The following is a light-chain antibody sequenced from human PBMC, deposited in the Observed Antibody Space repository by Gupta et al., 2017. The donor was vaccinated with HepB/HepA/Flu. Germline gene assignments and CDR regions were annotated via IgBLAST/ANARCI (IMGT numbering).Light chain of an antibody. J-gene: IGLJ1*01. CDR1: SSDVGGYNY. CDR3: SSYTSSSTGV. CDR2: DVS. V-gene: IGLV2-14*01. Sequence: QSALTQPASASGSPRQSITIPCTGTSSDVGGYNYVSWYQQHPGKAPKLMIYDVSNRPAGVSNRFSGSKSGNTASLTITGREAEEEADYYCSSYTSSSTGVFGTGTKVTVL.